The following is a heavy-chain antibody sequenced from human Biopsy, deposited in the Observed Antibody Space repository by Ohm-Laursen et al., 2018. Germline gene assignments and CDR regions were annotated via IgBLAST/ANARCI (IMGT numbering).Heavy chain of an antibody. Sequence: SLRLSCTASGAELSGYSMTWVRQAPGKGLEWVSSITGGSNYINYADSVKGRLTISRENAKNSLYLQLDSLRVEDTAVYYCAAERLPSGIGGPWLDPWGQGTLVIVSS. CDR2: ITGGSNYI. J-gene: IGHJ5*02. CDR1: GAELSGYS. V-gene: IGHV3-21*06. CDR3: AAERLPSGIGGPWLDP. D-gene: IGHD3-16*01.